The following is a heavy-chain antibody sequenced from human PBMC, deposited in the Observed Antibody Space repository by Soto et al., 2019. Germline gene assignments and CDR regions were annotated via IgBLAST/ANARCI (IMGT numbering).Heavy chain of an antibody. J-gene: IGHJ4*02. CDR1: GGTFNNYA. CDR3: ARWAGYCTSASCYSALDY. CDR2: IVPMFGTA. D-gene: IGHD2-2*03. V-gene: IGHV1-69*01. Sequence: QVQLVQSGAEVKKPGSSVKVSCKASGGTFNNYAINWVRQAPGQGLEWMGVIVPMFGTATYAQKFQGRITITADESTDTAYMELSTLTSEDTALYYCARWAGYCTSASCYSALDYWGQGTLVTVSS.